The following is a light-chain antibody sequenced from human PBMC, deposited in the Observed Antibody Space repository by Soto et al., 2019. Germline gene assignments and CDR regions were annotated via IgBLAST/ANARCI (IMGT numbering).Light chain of an antibody. J-gene: IGLJ3*02. CDR2: EVN. CDR3: SSFTNSGTWV. V-gene: IGLV2-14*03. CDR1: SSDVGAYNH. Sequence: QSALTQPASVSGSPGQSITISCTGTSSDVGAYNHVSWYQQHPGKVPTVVIYEVNNRPSGVSNRFSASKSGNTASLTISGLQAEDEATYYCSSFTNSGTWVFGGGTKLTVL.